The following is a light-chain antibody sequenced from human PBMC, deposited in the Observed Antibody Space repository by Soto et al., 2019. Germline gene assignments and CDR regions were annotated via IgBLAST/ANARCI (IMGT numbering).Light chain of an antibody. CDR2: AAS. V-gene: IGKV1-9*01. J-gene: IGKJ4*01. CDR1: QGISTY. CDR3: QQLHSYPLT. Sequence: IQLTQSPSSLSASIGDRVTLTCRAGQGISTYLAWYQQKPRKAPKLLIYAASTLQSGVPSRFSGSGSGTDFTLTISSLQPEDFATYYCQQLHSYPLTFGGGTKVDI.